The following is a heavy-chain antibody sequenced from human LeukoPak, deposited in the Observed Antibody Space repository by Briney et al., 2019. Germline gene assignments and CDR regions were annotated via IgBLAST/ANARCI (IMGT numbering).Heavy chain of an antibody. CDR3: AGHFGAWHYFDY. D-gene: IGHD3-3*01. J-gene: IGHJ4*02. CDR2: ISYDGSNK. CDR1: GFIFSSYA. Sequence: PGGSLRLSCAASGFIFSSYAIHWVRQAPGKGLEWVATISYDGSNKYADSVKGRFTISRDNSKNTLCLQMNSLRAEDTAVYYCAGHFGAWHYFDYWGQGTQVTVSS. V-gene: IGHV3-30*04.